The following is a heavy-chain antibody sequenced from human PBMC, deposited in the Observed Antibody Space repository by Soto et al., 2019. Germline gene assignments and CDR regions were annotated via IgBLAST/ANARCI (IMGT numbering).Heavy chain of an antibody. V-gene: IGHV1-24*01. CDR1: GYTLTELS. D-gene: IGHD3-9*01. CDR3: ATCHYDILTGSYYYYGMDV. J-gene: IGHJ6*02. Sequence: ASVKVSCKVSGYTLTELSMHWVRQAPGKGLEWMGGFDPEDGETIYAQKFQGRVTMTEDTSTDTAYMELSSLRSEDTAVYYCATCHYDILTGSYYYYGMDVWGQGTTVTVSS. CDR2: FDPEDGET.